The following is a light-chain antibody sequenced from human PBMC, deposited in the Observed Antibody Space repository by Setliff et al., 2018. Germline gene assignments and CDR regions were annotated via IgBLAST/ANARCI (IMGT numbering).Light chain of an antibody. CDR1: SSDVGGYNY. CDR3: CSYAGSYTFYV. J-gene: IGLJ1*01. V-gene: IGLV2-11*01. Sequence: QSALTQPRSMSGSPGQSVTISCTGTSSDVGGYNYVSWYQQHPGKAPKLMIYEVSKRPSGVPDRFSGSKSGNTASLIISGLQAEDEADYYCCSYAGSYTFYVFGTGTKVTVL. CDR2: EVS.